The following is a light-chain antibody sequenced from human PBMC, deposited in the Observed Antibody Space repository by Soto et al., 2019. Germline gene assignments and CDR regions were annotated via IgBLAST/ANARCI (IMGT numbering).Light chain of an antibody. CDR2: DVS. J-gene: IGLJ1*01. Sequence: QSALTQPASVSGSPGQSITISCTGTSSDVGGYNYVSWYQQHPGKAPKLMIYDVSNRPSGVSNRFSGSKSGNRASLTISGLQAEDEADYYCSSYTSSSTFFATGTKVTVL. CDR3: SSYTSSSTF. CDR1: SSDVGGYNY. V-gene: IGLV2-14*01.